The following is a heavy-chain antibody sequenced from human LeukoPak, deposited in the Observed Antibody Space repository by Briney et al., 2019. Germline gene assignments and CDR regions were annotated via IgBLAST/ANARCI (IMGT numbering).Heavy chain of an antibody. CDR3: SKQRSEVVVAATNY. D-gene: IGHD2-15*01. J-gene: IGHJ4*02. V-gene: IGHV3-23*01. CDR1: GFTFSSYA. CDR2: ISGGGDTT. Sequence: GGSLRLSCAASGFTFSSYAMTLVRQAPGTGLEWFSSISGGGDTTYYADSVRGRFTISRDNSKNTLSVQMNNLRAEDTAVYYCSKQRSEVVVAATNYWGQGTLVTVSS.